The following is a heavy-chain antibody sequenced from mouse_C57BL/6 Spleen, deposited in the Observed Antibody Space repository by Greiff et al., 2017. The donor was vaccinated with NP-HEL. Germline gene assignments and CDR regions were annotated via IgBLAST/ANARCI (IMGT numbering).Heavy chain of an antibody. Sequence: QVQLQQPGTELVKPGASVKLSCKASGYTFTSYWMHWVKQRPGQGLEWIGNINPSNGGTNYNEKFKSKATLTVDTSSSTAYMQLSSLTSEDSAVYYCARSADYYGSSYEYFDVWGTGTTVTVSS. V-gene: IGHV1-53*01. CDR2: INPSNGGT. D-gene: IGHD1-1*01. CDR1: GYTFTSYW. J-gene: IGHJ1*03. CDR3: ARSADYYGSSYEYFDV.